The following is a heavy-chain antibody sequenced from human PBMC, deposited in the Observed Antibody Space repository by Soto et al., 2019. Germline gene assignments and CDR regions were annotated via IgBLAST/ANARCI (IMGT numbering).Heavy chain of an antibody. CDR2: IYYSGST. D-gene: IGHD6-13*01. Sequence: QVQLQESGPGLVKPSQTLSLTCTVSGGPISSGGYYWSWIRQHPGKGLEWIGYIYYSGSTYYNPSLKSRVTISVDTSKNQFSLKLSSVTAADTAVYYCAREAAAALSAFDIWGQGTMVTVSS. J-gene: IGHJ3*02. CDR3: AREAAAALSAFDI. CDR1: GGPISSGGYY. V-gene: IGHV4-31*03.